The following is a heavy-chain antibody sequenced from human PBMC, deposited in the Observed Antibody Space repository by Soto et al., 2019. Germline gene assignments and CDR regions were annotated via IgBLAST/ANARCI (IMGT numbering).Heavy chain of an antibody. CDR2: IWYDGSNK. CDR3: AREGGPWYSDYDGSSGCGY. D-gene: IGHD3-22*01. J-gene: IGHJ4*02. V-gene: IGHV3-33*01. CDR1: GFTFSSYG. Sequence: QVQLVESGGGVVQPGRSLRLSCAASGFTFSSYGMHWVRQAPGKGLEWVAVIWYDGSNKYYADSVKGRFTISRDNSKNTLYLQMNSLRAEDTAVYYCAREGGPWYSDYDGSSGCGYWGQGTLVTVSS.